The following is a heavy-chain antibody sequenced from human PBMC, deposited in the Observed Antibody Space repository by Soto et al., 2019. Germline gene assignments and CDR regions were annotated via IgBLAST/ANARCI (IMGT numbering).Heavy chain of an antibody. V-gene: IGHV6-1*01. CDR3: VREVAHRVFDP. J-gene: IGHJ5*02. Sequence: SQTLSLTCAISWDSVSSSSACWNWIRQSPSRGLEWLGRTYYRAKWYNDYAVSVKSRITINPDTSKNQFSLQLNSVAPEDTAVYYCVREVAHRVFDPWGQGTLVPVSS. CDR2: TYYRAKWYN. CDR1: WDSVSSSSAC.